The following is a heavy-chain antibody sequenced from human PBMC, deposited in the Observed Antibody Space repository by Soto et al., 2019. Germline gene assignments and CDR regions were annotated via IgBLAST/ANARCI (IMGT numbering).Heavy chain of an antibody. Sequence: EVQLVQSGAEVKKPGESLRISCKGSGYSFTSYWISWVRQMPGKGLEWMGRIDPSDSYTNYSPSFQGHVTISADKSISTAYLQWSSLKASDTAMYYCAGNPMPRYCSSTSCYIFRWGGMDVWGQGTTVTVSS. CDR2: IDPSDSYT. V-gene: IGHV5-10-1*03. CDR3: AGNPMPRYCSSTSCYIFRWGGMDV. CDR1: GYSFTSYW. J-gene: IGHJ6*02. D-gene: IGHD2-2*02.